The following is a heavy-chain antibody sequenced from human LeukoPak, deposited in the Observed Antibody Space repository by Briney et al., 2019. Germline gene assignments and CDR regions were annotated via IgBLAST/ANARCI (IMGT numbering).Heavy chain of an antibody. V-gene: IGHV1-2*02. CDR3: ARAPSIRVITNFDY. J-gene: IGHJ4*02. CDR2: INPNSGGT. Sequence: ASVKVSCKASGYTFTGYYMHWVRQAPGQGLEWMGWINPNSGGTDYAQKFQGRVTMARDTSISTAYMELSRLRSDDTAVYYCARAPSIRVITNFDYWGQGTLVTVSS. D-gene: IGHD3-16*02. CDR1: GYTFTGYY.